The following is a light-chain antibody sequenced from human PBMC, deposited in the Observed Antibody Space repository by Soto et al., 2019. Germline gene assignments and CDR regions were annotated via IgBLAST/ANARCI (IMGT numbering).Light chain of an antibody. CDR3: QQCNSYSWT. V-gene: IGKV1-5*03. CDR1: QSISSW. Sequence: DIQMTQSPSTLSASVGDRVAISCRASQSISSWLAWYQQKPGKAPKLLIYKASSLESGVPSRFSGSGSGTEFTLTISSLPPDDFATYYCQQCNSYSWTFGQGTKVDI. J-gene: IGKJ1*01. CDR2: KAS.